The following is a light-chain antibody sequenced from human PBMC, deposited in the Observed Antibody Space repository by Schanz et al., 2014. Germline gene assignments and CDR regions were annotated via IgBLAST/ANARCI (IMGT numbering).Light chain of an antibody. CDR1: QSVRSSY. Sequence: EIVLTQSPGTLSLSPGERATLSCRASQSVRSSYLAWYQHKPGQAPRLIIYGTSNRATGIPDRFSGSGSGTDFTLNISRLEPEDFAVYYCQQYDNLFTFGPGTKVDIK. J-gene: IGKJ3*01. V-gene: IGKV3-20*01. CDR3: QQYDNLFT. CDR2: GTS.